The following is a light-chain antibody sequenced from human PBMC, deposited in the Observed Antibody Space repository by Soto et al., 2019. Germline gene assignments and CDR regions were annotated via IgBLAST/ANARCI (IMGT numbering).Light chain of an antibody. CDR3: QQYGNLPT. Sequence: IVLTQSPGTLSLSPGERATLSCRASPSVRSTYLAWYQHKPGQAPRILIYDVSNRATDIPDRFSGSGSGTDFTLTISRLEPEYFAVYYCQQYGNLPTFGQGTRLEI. CDR1: PSVRSTY. V-gene: IGKV3-20*01. CDR2: DVS. J-gene: IGKJ5*01.